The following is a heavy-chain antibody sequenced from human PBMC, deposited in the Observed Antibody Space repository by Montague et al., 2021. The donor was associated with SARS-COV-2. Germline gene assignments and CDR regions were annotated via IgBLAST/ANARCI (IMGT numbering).Heavy chain of an antibody. V-gene: IGHV4-34*01. D-gene: IGHD2-8*02. CDR2: INHSGST. J-gene: IGHJ5*02. Sequence: SETLSLTCAVSGGSFSNYYWSWIRQPPGKGLEWIGEINHSGSTNXNPSLKSRVTISVDTSKNQFSLRLSSVTAADTAVYYCARGGVVYTFFAPKRTRGYNWFDPWGQGTLVIVSS. CDR1: GGSFSNYY. CDR3: ARGGVVYTFFAPKRTRGYNWFDP.